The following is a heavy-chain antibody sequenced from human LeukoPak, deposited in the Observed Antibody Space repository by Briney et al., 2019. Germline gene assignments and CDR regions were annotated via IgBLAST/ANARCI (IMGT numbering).Heavy chain of an antibody. Sequence: PGGSLRLSCAASGFTFSSYSMNWVRQAPGKGLEWVSYISRSGSTIKFADSVKGRFTISRDNAKNLLYLQMNSLGAEDTAVYYCVRGGYSSFDYWGQGTLVTVSS. CDR2: ISRSGSTI. D-gene: IGHD3-10*01. J-gene: IGHJ4*02. CDR1: GFTFSSYS. CDR3: VRGGYSSFDY. V-gene: IGHV3-48*04.